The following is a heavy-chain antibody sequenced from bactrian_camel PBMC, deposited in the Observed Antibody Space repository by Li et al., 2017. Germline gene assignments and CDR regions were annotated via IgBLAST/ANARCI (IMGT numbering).Heavy chain of an antibody. J-gene: IGHJ4*01. CDR3: AAGRGVDAHLLRPSGYGY. Sequence: HVQLVESGGGAVQIGGSLRLSCAVSGYTYRTYCMGWFRQALGKEREGVAAIDSDGTTSYAASVKGRFTISPDKSLQMDNLKPEDSAMYYCAAGRGVDAHLLRPSGYGYWGQGTQVTVS. D-gene: IGHD5*01. CDR1: GYTYRTYC. CDR2: IDSDGTT. V-gene: IGHV3S53*01.